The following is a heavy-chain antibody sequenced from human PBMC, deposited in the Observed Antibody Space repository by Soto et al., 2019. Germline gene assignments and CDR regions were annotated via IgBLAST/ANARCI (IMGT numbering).Heavy chain of an antibody. Sequence: GGSLRLSCAASGFIVSSNYMSWVRQAPGKGLEWVSVIYSGGSTYYTASVKGRFTISRDNSKNTLYLQMNSLRAEDTVVYYCARAPTGYYDSSGYYFNYWYFDLWGRGTLVTVSS. J-gene: IGHJ2*01. V-gene: IGHV3-53*01. D-gene: IGHD3-22*01. CDR1: GFIVSSNY. CDR2: IYSGGST. CDR3: ARAPTGYYDSSGYYFNYWYFDL.